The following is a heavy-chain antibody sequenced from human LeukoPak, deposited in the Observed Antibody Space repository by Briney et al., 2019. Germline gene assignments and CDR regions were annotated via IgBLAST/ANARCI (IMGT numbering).Heavy chain of an antibody. Sequence: GGSLRLSCAASGFTFSSYGMHWVRQAPGKRLEWVAVISYDGSNKYYADSVKGRFTISRDNSKNTLYLQMNSLRAEDTAVYYCAKGLTGGRGYWGQGTLVTVSS. CDR2: ISYDGSNK. V-gene: IGHV3-30*18. J-gene: IGHJ4*02. CDR3: AKGLTGGRGY. D-gene: IGHD2-15*01. CDR1: GFTFSSYG.